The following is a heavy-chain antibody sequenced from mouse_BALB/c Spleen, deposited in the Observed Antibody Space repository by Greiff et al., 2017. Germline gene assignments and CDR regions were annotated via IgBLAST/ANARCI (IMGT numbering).Heavy chain of an antibody. CDR3: ARVGYYDYGFDY. CDR2: ISYSGST. V-gene: IGHV3-2*02. CDR1: GYSITSDYA. Sequence: EVKLVESGPGLVKPSQSLSLTCTVTGYSITSDYAWNWIRQFPGNKLEWMGYISYSGSTSYNPSLKSRISITRDTSKNQFFLQLNSVTTEDTATYYCARVGYYDYGFDYWGQGTTLTVSS. J-gene: IGHJ2*01. D-gene: IGHD2-4*01.